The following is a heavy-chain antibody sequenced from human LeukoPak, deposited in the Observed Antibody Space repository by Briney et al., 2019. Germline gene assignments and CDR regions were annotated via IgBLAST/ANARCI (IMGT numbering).Heavy chain of an antibody. CDR3: ARGNEWAFDY. D-gene: IGHD1-26*01. J-gene: IGHJ4*02. CDR2: INTDGSST. CDR1: GFTFSSYW. V-gene: IGHV3-74*01. Sequence: GGSLRLSCAAAGFTFSSYWMHWVRQAPGKGLVWVSRINTDGSSTIYADSVKGRFTISRDNAKNTLYLQMNSWRADDTAVYACARGNEWAFDYWAQGTLVTVSS.